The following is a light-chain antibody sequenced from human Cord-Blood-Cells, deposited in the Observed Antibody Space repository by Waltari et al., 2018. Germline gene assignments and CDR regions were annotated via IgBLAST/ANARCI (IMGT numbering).Light chain of an antibody. Sequence: QSALTQPASVSGSPGQSITISCTGTSSDVGGYNYVSWSQQHPGKAPKLLIYDVSKRPSGCSNRFSGAKSGNTASLTISGLQAEDEADYYCSSYTSSSTLVFGGGTKLTVL. J-gene: IGLJ3*02. CDR3: SSYTSSSTLV. V-gene: IGLV2-14*01. CDR1: SSDVGGYNY. CDR2: DVS.